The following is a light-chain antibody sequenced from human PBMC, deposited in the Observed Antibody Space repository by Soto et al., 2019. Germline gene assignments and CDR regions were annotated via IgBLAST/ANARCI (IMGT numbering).Light chain of an antibody. V-gene: IGKV1-5*01. CDR1: QSINKW. J-gene: IGKJ2*01. CDR3: QQYNNGYT. CDR2: DAA. Sequence: IQMTQSPSTLSASVGDRVTITCRASQSINKWVAWFQQKSGRAPKLLIYDAATLQSGVPSRFSGTGSGTDFILTISRLQPEYFATYYCQQYNNGYTFGQGTRLDIK.